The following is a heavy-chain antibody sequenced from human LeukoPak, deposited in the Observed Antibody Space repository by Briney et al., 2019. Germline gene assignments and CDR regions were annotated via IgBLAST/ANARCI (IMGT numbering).Heavy chain of an antibody. D-gene: IGHD6-25*01. V-gene: IGHV3-23*01. CDR2: ISGSGGST. CDR3: AKAAKHYYYYGMDV. CDR1: GFTFSSYA. J-gene: IGHJ6*02. Sequence: QTGGSLRLSCAASGFTFSSYAMSWVRQAPGKGLEWVSAISGSGGSTYYADSVKGRFTISRDNSKNTLYLQMNSLRAEDTAVYYCAKAAKHYYYYGMDVWGQGTTVTVSS.